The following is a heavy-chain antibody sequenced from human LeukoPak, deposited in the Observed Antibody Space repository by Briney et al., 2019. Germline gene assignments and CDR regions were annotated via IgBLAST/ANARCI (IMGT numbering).Heavy chain of an antibody. V-gene: IGHV3-7*01. J-gene: IGHJ6*02. CDR1: GFTFSTYW. D-gene: IGHD6-6*01. CDR2: IKQDGSEK. Sequence: GGSLRLSCAASGFTFSTYWMSWVRQAPGKGLEWVANIKQDGSEKYYVDSVKGRFTIPRDNTKNSLYLQMSSLRAEDTAVYYCARTRRYSTSLNYYYDMDVWGQGTTVTVSS. CDR3: ARTRRYSTSLNYYYDMDV.